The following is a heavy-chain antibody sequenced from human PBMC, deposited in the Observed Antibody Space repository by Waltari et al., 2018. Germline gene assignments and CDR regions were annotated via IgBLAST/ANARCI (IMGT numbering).Heavy chain of an antibody. V-gene: IGHV4-4*07. CDR3: ARDPTVTTICGYFDY. CDR2: IYTSGST. Sequence: QVQLQESGPGLVKPSETLSLTCTVSGGSISSYYWSWIRQPAGKGLEWIGRIYTSGSTNYNPALKSRVTMSVDTSKNQFSLKLSSVTAADTAVYYCARDPTVTTICGYFDYWGQGTLVTVSS. CDR1: GGSISSYY. D-gene: IGHD4-17*01. J-gene: IGHJ4*02.